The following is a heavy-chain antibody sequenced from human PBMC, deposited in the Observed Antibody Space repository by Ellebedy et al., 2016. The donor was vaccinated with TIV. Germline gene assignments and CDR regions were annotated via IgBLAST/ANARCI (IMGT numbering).Heavy chain of an antibody. CDR3: AGIPVTGDGSYYFDS. J-gene: IGHJ4*02. Sequence: MPSETLSLTCTVSGGSISSYYWSRIRQPPGKGLEWIAYMYYSGTIKYDPSLQSRVTISVDTSKNQFSLKVSSVTTADTAVYFCAGIPVTGDGSYYFDSWGQGTLVTVSS. V-gene: IGHV4-59*01. CDR1: GGSISSYY. D-gene: IGHD6-19*01. CDR2: MYYSGTI.